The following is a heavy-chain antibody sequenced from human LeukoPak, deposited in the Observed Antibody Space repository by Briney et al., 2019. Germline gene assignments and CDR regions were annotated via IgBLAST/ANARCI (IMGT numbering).Heavy chain of an antibody. CDR3: ARSKVTAYSYSGLDV. Sequence: SETLSLTCAVYGGSFSSGYYWSWIRHSPGKGLESIGEINHSESTIYSPSLRSRVTISVDTSKKHFSLKLSSVTAADTGLYYCARSKVTAYSYSGLDVWGKGTTVTVSS. V-gene: IGHV4-34*01. D-gene: IGHD2-21*02. J-gene: IGHJ6*04. CDR2: INHSEST. CDR1: GGSFSSGYY.